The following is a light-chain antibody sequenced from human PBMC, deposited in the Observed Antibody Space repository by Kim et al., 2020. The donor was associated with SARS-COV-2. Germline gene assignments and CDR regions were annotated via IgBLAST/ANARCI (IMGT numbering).Light chain of an antibody. V-gene: IGLV3-19*01. J-gene: IGLJ2*01. Sequence: SSELTQDPAVSVALGQTVRITCHGDSLRTYYASWYQQKPGQAPILVIYGKNSRPSGIPDRFSGSASGNTASLTVTEAQAVDEADYYCSSRDNSGDHVVFGGGTQLTVL. CDR1: SLRTYY. CDR3: SSRDNSGDHVV. CDR2: GKN.